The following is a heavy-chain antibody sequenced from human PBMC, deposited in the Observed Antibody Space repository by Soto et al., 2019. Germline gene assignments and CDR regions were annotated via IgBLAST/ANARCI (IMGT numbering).Heavy chain of an antibody. V-gene: IGHV2-5*02. CDR1: GFSISTTGVG. J-gene: IGHJ4*01. D-gene: IGHD1-20*01. CDR2: TYWDNDN. CDR3: AHIRGGYNWDDGYFDY. Sequence: QITLKESGPTLVKPTQTLTLTCTFSGFSISTTGVGVGWIRQPPGQALEWLAFTYWDNDNRYNPSLKSRLTVAKDASKSLVVLLMTNMDPVDTATYYCAHIRGGYNWDDGYFDYWGPGTLVTVSA.